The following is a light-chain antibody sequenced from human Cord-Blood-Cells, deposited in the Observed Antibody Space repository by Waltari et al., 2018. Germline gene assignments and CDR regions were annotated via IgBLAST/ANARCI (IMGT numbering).Light chain of an antibody. CDR2: GAS. Sequence: EIVMTQSPATLSVSPGERATLSCRASQSVSSNLAWYQQKPSQAPRLLIYGASTRATGIPARFSGSGSGTEFTLTISSLQSEDFAVYYCQQYNNWPRTFGQGTKVENK. CDR3: QQYNNWPRT. CDR1: QSVSSN. J-gene: IGKJ1*01. V-gene: IGKV3-15*01.